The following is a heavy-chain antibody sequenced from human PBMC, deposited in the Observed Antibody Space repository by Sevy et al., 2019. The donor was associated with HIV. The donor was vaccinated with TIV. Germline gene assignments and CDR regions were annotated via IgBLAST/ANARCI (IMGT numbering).Heavy chain of an antibody. CDR2: IKSKTDAATR. V-gene: IGHV3-15*01. CDR1: GFTFSEAW. CDR3: AAGTGTSDFDY. Sequence: GGSLRLSCAASGFTFSEAWMSWVRQAPGKGLEWVGRIKSKTDAATRDFAESVRGRFSISRDDSANTVYLVMNNLKPEDTGVYYCAAGTGTSDFDYWGQGTLVTVSS. D-gene: IGHD1-7*01. J-gene: IGHJ4*02.